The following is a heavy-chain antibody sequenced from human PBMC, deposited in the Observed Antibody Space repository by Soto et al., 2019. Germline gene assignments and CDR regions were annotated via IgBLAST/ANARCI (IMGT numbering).Heavy chain of an antibody. CDR2: IYCSGST. D-gene: IGHD5-12*01. CDR1: GGSISSYY. J-gene: IGHJ4*02. Sequence: SETLSLTCTVSGGSISSYYWSWIRQPPGKGLEWIGYIYCSGSTNYNPSLKSRVTISVDTSKNQFSLKLSSVTAADTAVYYCAAQRWLQLGPFDYWGQGTLVTVSS. CDR3: AAQRWLQLGPFDY. V-gene: IGHV4-59*01.